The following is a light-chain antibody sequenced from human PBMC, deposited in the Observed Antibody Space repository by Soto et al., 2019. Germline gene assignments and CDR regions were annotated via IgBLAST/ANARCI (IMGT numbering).Light chain of an antibody. CDR2: GAT. V-gene: IGKV1-17*01. CDR3: LHHSNSPLT. CDR1: QCIGND. J-gene: IGKJ4*01. Sequence: DIEMTQSPSSLSSSPGDRATITCRASQCIGNDLAWYQHKPGKAPKCLIYGATSWPSGVPSRFSGSGSGTEFTLTISSLQPEDFAMYYCLHHSNSPLTFGGGTKVEIK.